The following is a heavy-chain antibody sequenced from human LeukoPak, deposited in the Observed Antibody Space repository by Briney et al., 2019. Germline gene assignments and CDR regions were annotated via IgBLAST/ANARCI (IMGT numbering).Heavy chain of an antibody. CDR2: IGTSAGST. V-gene: IGHV3-23*01. CDR3: AKDPKWDREY. J-gene: IGHJ4*02. Sequence: GGSLRLSCATSGFTFSSYTMTWVRQAPGKGLEYVSGIGTSAGSTIYADSVKGRFTISRDNSKNTVYLQMDSLRVEDTAVYYCAKDPKWDREYWGQGTLVTVSS. CDR1: GFTFSSYT. D-gene: IGHD1-26*01.